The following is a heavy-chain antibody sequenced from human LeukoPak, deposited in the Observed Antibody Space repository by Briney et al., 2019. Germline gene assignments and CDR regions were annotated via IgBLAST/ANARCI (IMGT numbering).Heavy chain of an antibody. D-gene: IGHD3-10*01. CDR3: GRGRNYYVSGHPPYYSYYYMDV. V-gene: IGHV1-18*01. Sequence: GASVKVSCKASGYTFTSHGISWVRQAPGQGLEWMGWISPYNGDAKYAQKIQDRGTMTTDSSTTTAYMELRSLRSDDTAVYYCGRGRNYYVSGHPPYYSYYYMDVWGKGTTVTVSS. CDR1: GYTFTSHG. CDR2: ISPYNGDA. J-gene: IGHJ6*03.